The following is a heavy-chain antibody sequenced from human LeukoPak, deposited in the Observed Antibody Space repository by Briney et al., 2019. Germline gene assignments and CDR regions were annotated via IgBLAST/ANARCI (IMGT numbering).Heavy chain of an antibody. CDR1: GFTFSSYD. CDR3: AKGMVTGYYYMDV. V-gene: IGHV3-48*03. CDR2: ITHTGNTI. D-gene: IGHD5-18*01. Sequence: GGSLRLSCAASGFTFSSYDMNWVRQAPGRGLEWLSYITHTGNTIYSADSVKGRFTISRDNAKNSLFLQMNSLRAEDTAVYYCAKGMVTGYYYMDVWGKGTTVTISS. J-gene: IGHJ6*03.